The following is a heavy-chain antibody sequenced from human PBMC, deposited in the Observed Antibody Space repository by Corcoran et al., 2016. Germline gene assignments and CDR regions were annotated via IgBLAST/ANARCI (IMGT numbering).Heavy chain of an antibody. Sequence: QVQLVQSGAEVKKPGASVKVSCKVSGYTLTDLSMHWVRQAPRKGLEWMGGFDPEDGETIYAQKFQGRVTMTEDTSTHTAYMELSSLRSEDTAGYYFATWKGDSSGWIDAFDSWGQGTMVTISS. CDR1: GYTLTDLS. CDR3: ATWKGDSSGWIDAFDS. V-gene: IGHV1-24*01. CDR2: FDPEDGET. D-gene: IGHD6-19*01. J-gene: IGHJ3*02.